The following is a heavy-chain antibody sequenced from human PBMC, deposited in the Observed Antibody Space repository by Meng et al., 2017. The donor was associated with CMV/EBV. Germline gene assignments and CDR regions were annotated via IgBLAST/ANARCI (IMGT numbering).Heavy chain of an antibody. CDR2: VSYDGSNK. V-gene: IGHV3-30-3*01. CDR3: ARDLLGRYYDFWSGYYYYYYGMDV. J-gene: IGHJ6*02. CDR1: GFIFSTYA. D-gene: IGHD3-3*01. Sequence: GGSLRLSCTVSGFIFSTYAMHWVRQAPGKGLEWVALVSYDGSNKYYADSVKGRFTISRDNSKNTLYLQMNSLRPEDTAVYYCARDLLGRYYDFWSGYYYYYYGMDVWGQGTTVTVSS.